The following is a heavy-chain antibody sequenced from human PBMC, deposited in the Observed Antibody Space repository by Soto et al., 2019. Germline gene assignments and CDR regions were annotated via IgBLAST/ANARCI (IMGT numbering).Heavy chain of an antibody. CDR1: GYTLSEVS. V-gene: IGHV1-24*01. CDR2: FEPEDGEI. Sequence: GASVEVSCKVSGYTLSEVSIHWVRQAPGIGLEWMGGFEPEDGEIVYAQIFQGRVTMTEDTSTDTAYMEVSSLRSEDTAVYYCAAQALMSSHPGVGATYFDYWGQGTLVTVSS. J-gene: IGHJ4*02. D-gene: IGHD3-3*01. CDR3: AAQALMSSHPGVGATYFDY.